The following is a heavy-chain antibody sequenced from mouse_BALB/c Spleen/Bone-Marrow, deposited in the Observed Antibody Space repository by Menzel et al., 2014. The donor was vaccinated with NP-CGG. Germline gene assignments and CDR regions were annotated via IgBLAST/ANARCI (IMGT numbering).Heavy chain of an antibody. J-gene: IGHJ3*01. CDR2: FHPYNDDT. CDR1: GYTFTTYP. V-gene: IGHV1-47*01. CDR3: SRGGGFAY. Sequence: VMLVESGAELVKPGASVKMSCKAFGYTFTTYPIEWMKQNHGKSLEWIGNFHPYNDDTKYNEKFKGKAKLTVEKSSSTVYFELRRLTSYDSAVYFFSRGGGFAYWGQGTLVTVSA.